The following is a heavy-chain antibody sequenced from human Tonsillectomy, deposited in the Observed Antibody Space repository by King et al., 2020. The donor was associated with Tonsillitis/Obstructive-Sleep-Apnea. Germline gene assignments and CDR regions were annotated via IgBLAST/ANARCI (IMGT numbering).Heavy chain of an antibody. D-gene: IGHD3-22*01. CDR1: GFTFSSYG. CDR3: ARVNGVENYYASSGYYTSSFVI. J-gene: IGHJ3*02. CDR2: ILYDGSNK. Sequence: VQLVESGGGVVQPGRSLRLSCAASGFTFSSYGMHWVRQAPGKGLEWVAVILYDGSNKYYADSVKGRFTISRDNSKNTLYLQMNSLRAEDTAWYYCARVNGVENYYASSGYYTSSFVIWGQGTMVTVSS. V-gene: IGHV3-33*01.